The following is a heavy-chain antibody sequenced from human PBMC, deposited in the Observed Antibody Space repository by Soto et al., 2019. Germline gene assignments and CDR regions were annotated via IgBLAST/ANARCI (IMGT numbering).Heavy chain of an antibody. CDR1: GFTFSSYA. V-gene: IGHV3-23*01. CDR3: AKARGLRPNWYFDL. CDR2: ISGSGGST. J-gene: IGHJ2*01. D-gene: IGHD4-17*01. Sequence: EVQLLESGGGLVQPGGSLRLSCAASGFTFSSYAMSWVRQAPGKGLEWVSVISGSGGSTYYEDSVKGRFTITRDNSKNTLYLQMNSLSAEDTAVYYCAKARGLRPNWYFDLWGRGTLVTVSS.